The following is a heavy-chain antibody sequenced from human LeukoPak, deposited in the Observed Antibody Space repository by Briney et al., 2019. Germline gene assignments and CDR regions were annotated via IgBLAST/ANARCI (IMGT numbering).Heavy chain of an antibody. CDR1: GFTFDDYA. D-gene: IGHD5-18*01. Sequence: PGGPLRLSCAASGFTFDDYAMHWVRQAPGKGLEWVSGISWNSGSIGYADSVKGRFTISRDNAKNSLYLQMNSLRAEDTALYYCAKGPVDTAMVTRFDYWGQGTLVTVSS. CDR2: ISWNSGSI. V-gene: IGHV3-9*01. CDR3: AKGPVDTAMVTRFDY. J-gene: IGHJ4*02.